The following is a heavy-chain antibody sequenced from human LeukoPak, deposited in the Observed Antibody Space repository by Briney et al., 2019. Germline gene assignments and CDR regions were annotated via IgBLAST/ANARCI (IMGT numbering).Heavy chain of an antibody. D-gene: IGHD1-26*01. CDR3: ATSPYYSYFDY. V-gene: IGHV3-21*01. CDR2: ISSSSYI. Sequence: GGSLRISCAASGFTFSSYGMHWVRQAPGEGLEWASSISSSSYIYYADSVKGRFTISRDNAKNSLYLQMNSLRAEDTAVYYCATSPYYSYFDYWGQGTLVTVSS. J-gene: IGHJ4*02. CDR1: GFTFSSYG.